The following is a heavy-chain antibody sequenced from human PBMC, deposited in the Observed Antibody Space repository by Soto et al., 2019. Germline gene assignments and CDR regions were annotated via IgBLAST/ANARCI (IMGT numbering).Heavy chain of an antibody. D-gene: IGHD3-16*01. CDR1: GFTFSGYW. V-gene: IGHV3-74*01. Sequence: EVQLVESGGGLVQPGGSLGLSCVASGFTFSGYWMHWVRQVSGKGLVWVSRINSDGTSTIYADSVKGRFTISRDNAKNPLYLQMSSLRAEDKAVYYCARVGGGLADTQYFFDYWGQGTLVTVSS. CDR3: ARVGGGLADTQYFFDY. CDR2: INSDGTST. J-gene: IGHJ4*01.